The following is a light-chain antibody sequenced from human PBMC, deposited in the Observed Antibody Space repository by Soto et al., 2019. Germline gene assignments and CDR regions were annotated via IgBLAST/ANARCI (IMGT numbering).Light chain of an antibody. CDR2: AAS. CDR1: QRIISY. J-gene: IGKJ4*02. V-gene: IGKV1-39*01. CDR3: QQSYSTPRT. Sequence: DIQLTHSPSSLHTDVGVRVTITCRASQRIISYYNWYQQKPGTATQLLIYAASSLQSGVPSRCSGSGSGTYFTLTISSLQHEDFATYYCQQSYSTPRTVGEGTKVDIK.